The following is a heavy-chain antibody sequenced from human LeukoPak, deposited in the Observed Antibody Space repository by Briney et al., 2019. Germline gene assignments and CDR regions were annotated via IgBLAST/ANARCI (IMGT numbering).Heavy chain of an antibody. CDR3: ARGTVLTGYASFDY. D-gene: IGHD3-16*01. V-gene: IGHV4-34*01. CDR1: GGPFSGYY. CDR2: IIHSGRA. Sequence: PSETLSLTCAVNGGPFSGYYWTWIRQSPGKGLEWIGEIIHSGRANYSPSLKSRLTLSVDPSMNHFSLRLSSVTAADTAVYYCARGTVLTGYASFDYWGQGALVTVSS. J-gene: IGHJ4*02.